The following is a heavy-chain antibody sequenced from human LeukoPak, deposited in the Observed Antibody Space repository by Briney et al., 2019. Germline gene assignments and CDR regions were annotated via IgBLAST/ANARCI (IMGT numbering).Heavy chain of an antibody. CDR3: AREIATTDTFDN. D-gene: IGHD5-24*01. V-gene: IGHV3-7*01. CDR2: IKQDGSEK. Sequence: PGGSLRLSCAASGFTFSDYWMNWVRQAPVKGLEWVANIKQDGSEKNYLDSVKGRFTISRDNAKNSLYLQMNSLRAEDTAVYYCAREIATTDTFDNWGQGALVTVSS. J-gene: IGHJ4*02. CDR1: GFTFSDYW.